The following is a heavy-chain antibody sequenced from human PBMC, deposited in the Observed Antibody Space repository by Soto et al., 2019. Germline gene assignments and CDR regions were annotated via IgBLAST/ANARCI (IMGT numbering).Heavy chain of an antibody. Sequence: SETLSVTCTVSGGSISSGDYYWSWIRQPPGKGLEWIGYIYYSGSTYCNPSLKSRVTISLDTSKNQFSLNLSSVTAADTAVYYCARSYDSSGPAGYWGQGTLVTVSS. CDR1: GGSISSGDYY. CDR3: ARSYDSSGPAGY. D-gene: IGHD3-22*01. J-gene: IGHJ4*02. CDR2: IYYSGST. V-gene: IGHV4-30-4*01.